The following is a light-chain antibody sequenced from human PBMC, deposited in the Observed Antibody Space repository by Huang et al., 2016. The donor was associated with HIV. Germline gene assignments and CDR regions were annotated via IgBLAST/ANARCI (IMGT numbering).Light chain of an antibody. CDR3: QQYYASPQT. CDR2: WTS. CDR1: QRLFSTSTNKDY. J-gene: IGKJ1*01. Sequence: DIVMAQSPGSLAVSLGERATLTCTSSQRLFSTSTNKDYLAWFQQKPGQPPKLLRFWTSTREVGVPDRFSGSGSGTHFTLTIGSLEADDAAIYYCQQYYASPQTFGHGTRV. V-gene: IGKV4-1*01.